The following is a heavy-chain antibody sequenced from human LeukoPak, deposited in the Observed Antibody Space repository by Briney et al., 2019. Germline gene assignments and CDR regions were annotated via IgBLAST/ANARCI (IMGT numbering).Heavy chain of an antibody. CDR1: GGSFSGYY. D-gene: IGHD5-18*01. J-gene: IGHJ4*02. Sequence: PSETLSLACAVYGGSFSGYYWSWIRQPPGKGLEWIGEINHSGRTNYNPSLTSRVTISVDTCKNQCSLKLSSVTAADTAVYYCARGLTDSVDTAMVTKALYYFDYWGQGTLVTVSS. CDR2: INHSGRT. CDR3: ARGLTDSVDTAMVTKALYYFDY. V-gene: IGHV4-34*01.